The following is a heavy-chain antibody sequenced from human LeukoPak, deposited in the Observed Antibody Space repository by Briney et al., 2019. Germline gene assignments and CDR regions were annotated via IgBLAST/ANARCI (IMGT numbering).Heavy chain of an antibody. CDR2: IDSDGSST. V-gene: IGHV3-74*01. CDR1: GFTFSSYW. Sequence: GGSLRLSCAASGFTFSSYWMHWVRQASGKGLVWVSRIDSDGSSTSYADSVKGRFTISRDNAKNTLYLQMNSLRAEDTAVYYCAVWSGYSYYYYYYGMDVWGQGTTVTVSS. D-gene: IGHD3-3*01. CDR3: AVWSGYSYYYYYYGMDV. J-gene: IGHJ6*02.